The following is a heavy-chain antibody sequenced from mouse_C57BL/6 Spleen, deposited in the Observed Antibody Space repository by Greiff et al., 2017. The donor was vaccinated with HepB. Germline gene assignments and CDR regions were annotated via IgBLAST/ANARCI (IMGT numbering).Heavy chain of an antibody. Sequence: VQLKQSGPELVKPGASVKISCKASGYSFTGYYMNWVKQSPEKSLEWIGEINPSTGGTTYNQKFKAKATLTVDKSSSTAYMQLKSLTSEDSAVYYCARGPTTVVATRYFDYWGQGTTLTVSS. V-gene: IGHV1-42*01. CDR2: INPSTGGT. CDR1: GYSFTGYY. CDR3: ARGPTTVVATRYFDY. J-gene: IGHJ2*01. D-gene: IGHD1-1*01.